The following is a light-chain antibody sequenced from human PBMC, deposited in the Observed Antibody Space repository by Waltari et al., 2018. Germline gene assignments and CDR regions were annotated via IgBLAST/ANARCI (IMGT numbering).Light chain of an antibody. CDR3: LQHNSYPYT. CDR1: QGIGNS. V-gene: IGKV1-17*01. CDR2: DAS. Sequence: DIQMTQSPSSLSASVGDRVTITCRASQGIGNSLGWYQQKPGKAPKRLIYDASSLQSGVPSRFRGSGSGTEFTLTISSLQPEDFATYSCLQHNSYPYTFGQGTKLELK. J-gene: IGKJ2*01.